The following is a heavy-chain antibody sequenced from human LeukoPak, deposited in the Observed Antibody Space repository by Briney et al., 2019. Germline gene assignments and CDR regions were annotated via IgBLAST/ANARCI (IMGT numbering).Heavy chain of an antibody. J-gene: IGHJ4*02. V-gene: IGHV3-30*03. Sequence: SGGSLRLSCAASGFTFSSYVMHCVRQAPGKGLEWVAVISYDGSNKYYADSVKGRFTISRDNSKNTLYLQMNSLRAEDTAVYYCARTYGSGSYPDPIDYWGQGTLVTVSS. CDR2: ISYDGSNK. CDR1: GFTFSSYV. D-gene: IGHD3-10*01. CDR3: ARTYGSGSYPDPIDY.